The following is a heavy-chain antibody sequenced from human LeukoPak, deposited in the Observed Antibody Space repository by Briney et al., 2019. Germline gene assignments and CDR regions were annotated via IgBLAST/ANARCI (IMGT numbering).Heavy chain of an antibody. J-gene: IGHJ4*02. D-gene: IGHD1-1*01. CDR1: GFSITDWP. Sequence: QPGGSLRLSCAASGFSITDWPLSWVCQAPGEGLEWVSAIGVRTHYADSVKGRFTISRDGSKNTLYLQMNSLTVEDTAIYFCAAGHQNSLEGYWGQGTLVSVAS. CDR2: IGVRT. V-gene: IGHV3-23*01. CDR3: AAGHQNSLEGY.